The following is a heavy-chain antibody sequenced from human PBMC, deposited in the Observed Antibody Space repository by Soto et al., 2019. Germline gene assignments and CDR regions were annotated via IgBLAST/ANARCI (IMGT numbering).Heavy chain of an antibody. V-gene: IGHV3-23*01. CDR3: AKGQGYCSGGSCLEYFDY. J-gene: IGHJ4*02. CDR2: ISGSGGST. CDR1: GFTFSSYA. Sequence: HPGGSLRLSCAASGFTFSSYAMSWVRQAPGKGLEWVSAISGSGGSTYYADSVKGRFTISRDNSKNTLYLQMNSLRAEDTAVYYCAKGQGYCSGGSCLEYFDYWGQGTLVTVSS. D-gene: IGHD2-15*01.